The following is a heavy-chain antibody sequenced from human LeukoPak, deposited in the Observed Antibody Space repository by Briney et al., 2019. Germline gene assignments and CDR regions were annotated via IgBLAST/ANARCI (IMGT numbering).Heavy chain of an antibody. J-gene: IGHJ6*03. D-gene: IGHD3-10*01. CDR1: GGTFSSYA. CDR3: ARGQFRHGSGSPKAPLYYYYYMDV. CDR2: IIPIFGTA. V-gene: IGHV1-69*13. Sequence: EASVKVSCKASGGTFSSYAISWVRQAPGQGLEWMGGIIPIFGTANYAQKFQGRVTITADESTGTAYMELSSLRSEDTAVYYCARGQFRHGSGSPKAPLYYYYYMDVWGKGTTVTISS.